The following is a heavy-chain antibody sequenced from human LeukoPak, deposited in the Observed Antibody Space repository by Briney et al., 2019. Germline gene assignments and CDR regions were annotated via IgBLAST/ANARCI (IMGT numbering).Heavy chain of an antibody. D-gene: IGHD3-10*01. CDR1: GFTFSNYA. Sequence: PGGSLRLSCAASGFTFSNYAMHWVRQAPGKGLEWVAFIRYDGSNKYYAASVKGRFTIARDNSKNTLYLQMNSLRADDAAVYYCAKDTRGDYGWAFDYWGQGTLVTVSS. V-gene: IGHV3-30*02. CDR3: AKDTRGDYGWAFDY. J-gene: IGHJ4*02. CDR2: IRYDGSNK.